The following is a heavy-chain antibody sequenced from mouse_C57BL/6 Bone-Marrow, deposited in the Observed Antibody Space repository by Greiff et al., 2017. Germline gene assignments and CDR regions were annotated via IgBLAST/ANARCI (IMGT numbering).Heavy chain of an antibody. V-gene: IGHV5-17*01. J-gene: IGHJ2*01. D-gene: IGHD1-1*01. CDR1: GFTFSDYG. CDR2: ISSGSSTI. Sequence: EVQRVESGGGLVKPGGSLKLSCAASGFTFSDYGMHWVRQAPEKGLEWVAYISSGSSTIYYADTVKGRFTISRDNAKTTLVLQMTSLRSEDTAMYYCAREDYYGSSFFDYWGQGTTLTVSS. CDR3: AREDYYGSSFFDY.